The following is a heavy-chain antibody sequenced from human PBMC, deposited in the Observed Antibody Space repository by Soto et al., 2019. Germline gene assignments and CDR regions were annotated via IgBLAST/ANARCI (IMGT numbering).Heavy chain of an antibody. CDR1: GYNFILHG. D-gene: IGHD2-21*02. CDR2: ISSYSGNT. Sequence: QAQLVQSVAEEKKVGASVKVSCKASGYNFILHGISWVRQAPGQGLEWMGWISSYSGNTDYAQNIQGRVTMTTDTSTSTVYMELSSLTSDDTAMYYCERVWYGGNSCAFDIWGQGTMVTVSS. V-gene: IGHV1-18*01. CDR3: ERVWYGGNSCAFDI. J-gene: IGHJ3*02.